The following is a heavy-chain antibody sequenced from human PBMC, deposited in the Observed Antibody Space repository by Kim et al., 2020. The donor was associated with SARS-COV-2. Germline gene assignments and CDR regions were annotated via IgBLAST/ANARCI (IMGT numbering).Heavy chain of an antibody. Sequence: SETLSLTCTVSGVSISSYYWSWIRQPPGKGLEWIGYIYYSGSTNYNPSLKSRVTISVDTSKNQFSLKLSSVTAADTAVYYCARTLDYYDSSGYYYYYYGMDVWGQGTTVTVSS. CDR3: ARTLDYYDSSGYYYYYYGMDV. V-gene: IGHV4-59*01. CDR1: GVSISSYY. D-gene: IGHD3-22*01. CDR2: IYYSGST. J-gene: IGHJ6*02.